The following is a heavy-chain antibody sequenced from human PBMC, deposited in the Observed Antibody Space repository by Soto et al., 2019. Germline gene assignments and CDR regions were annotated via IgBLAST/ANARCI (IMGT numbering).Heavy chain of an antibody. J-gene: IGHJ4*02. D-gene: IGHD6-19*01. CDR1: GFTFSSYS. Sequence: EVQLVESGGGLVQPGGSLRLSCAASGFTFSSYSMNWVRQAPGKGLEWVSYISSSSSTIYYADSVKGRFTISRDNAKNSLYLQMNSLRDEDTVVYYCARVFYSVAGTGGLDYWGQGTRVTVSS. CDR2: ISSSSSTI. CDR3: ARVFYSVAGTGGLDY. V-gene: IGHV3-48*02.